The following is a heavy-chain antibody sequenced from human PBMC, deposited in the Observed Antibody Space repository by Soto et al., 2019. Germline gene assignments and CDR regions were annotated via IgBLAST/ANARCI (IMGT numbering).Heavy chain of an antibody. CDR2: ISSSGSTI. Sequence: EVQLVESGGGLVQPGGSLRLSCVASEFTFSSYEMNWVGQAPGKGLEWVSYISSSGSTIYYTDSVKGRFTISRDNAKKSLYLQMNSLRAEDTAVYYCVRFGGAAAGPGDYWGQGTLVTVSS. V-gene: IGHV3-48*03. J-gene: IGHJ4*02. D-gene: IGHD6-13*01. CDR1: EFTFSSYE. CDR3: VRFGGAAAGPGDY.